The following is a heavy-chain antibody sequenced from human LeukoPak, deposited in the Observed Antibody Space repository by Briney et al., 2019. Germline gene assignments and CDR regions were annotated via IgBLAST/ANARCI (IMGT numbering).Heavy chain of an antibody. CDR2: IVPIFGTA. CDR3: ARTYYYDSSGYYYPFDY. J-gene: IGHJ4*02. V-gene: IGHV1-69*13. D-gene: IGHD3-22*01. Sequence: ASVKVSCKASGGTFSSYAISWVRQAPGQGLEWMGGIVPIFGTANYAQKFQGRVTITADESTSTAYMEPSSLRSEDTAVYYCARTYYYDSSGYYYPFDYWGQGTLVTVSS. CDR1: GGTFSSYA.